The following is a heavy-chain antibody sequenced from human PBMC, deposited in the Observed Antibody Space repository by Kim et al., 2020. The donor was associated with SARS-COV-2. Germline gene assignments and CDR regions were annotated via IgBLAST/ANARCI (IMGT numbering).Heavy chain of an antibody. Sequence: GGSLRLSCAASGFTFDDYAMHWVRQAPGKGLEWVSLISGDGGSTYYADSVKGRFTISRDNSKNSLYLQMNSLRTEDTALYYCAKGQYGDYVGYYYYYGMDVWGQGTTVTVSS. D-gene: IGHD4-17*01. CDR1: GFTFDDYA. CDR2: ISGDGGST. J-gene: IGHJ6*02. CDR3: AKGQYGDYVGYYYYYGMDV. V-gene: IGHV3-43*02.